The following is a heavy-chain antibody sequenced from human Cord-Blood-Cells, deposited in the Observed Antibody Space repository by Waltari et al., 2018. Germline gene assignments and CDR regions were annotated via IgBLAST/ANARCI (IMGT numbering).Heavy chain of an antibody. Sequence: QVQLQESGPGLVKPSGTLSLTCAVSGGSISSSNWWSWVRQPPGKGLEWIGEIYHSGSTNYNPSLKSRVTISVDKSKNQFSLKLSSGTAADTAVYYCASLKGGTGSSWFNYFDYWGQGTLVTVSS. CDR1: GGSISSSNW. CDR2: IYHSGST. D-gene: IGHD6-13*01. J-gene: IGHJ4*02. V-gene: IGHV4-4*02. CDR3: ASLKGGTGSSWFNYFDY.